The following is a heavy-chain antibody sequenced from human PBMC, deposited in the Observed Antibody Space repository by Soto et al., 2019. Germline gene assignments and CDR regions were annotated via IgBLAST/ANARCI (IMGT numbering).Heavy chain of an antibody. D-gene: IGHD6-6*01. CDR1: GYSFTTYW. CDR3: VRSDSSSWHFNH. Sequence: GESLKISCEASGYSFTTYWIAWVRQMSGKGLELMGVIYPGDSDTRYSPSFQGQVTISADKSISTAYLQWSSLKASDTAMYYCVRSDSSSWHFNHWGQGTLVTVAS. CDR2: IYPGDSDT. V-gene: IGHV5-51*01. J-gene: IGHJ5*02.